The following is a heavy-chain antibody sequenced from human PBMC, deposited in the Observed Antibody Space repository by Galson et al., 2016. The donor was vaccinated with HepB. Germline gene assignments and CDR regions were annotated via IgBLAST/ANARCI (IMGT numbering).Heavy chain of an antibody. CDR2: FYGGGNDP. V-gene: IGHV3-23*05. CDR3: AKDRGMEHHDYHFDF. Sequence: SLRLSCAASGFTFSSFAMSWVRQAPGKGLEWVSSFYGGGNDPSYADSVKGRFTISRDNSKSTLYLQMNSLRAEDTAVYYCAKDRGMEHHDYHFDFWGQGAQVTVSS. D-gene: IGHD3-16*01. CDR1: GFTFSSFA. J-gene: IGHJ4*02.